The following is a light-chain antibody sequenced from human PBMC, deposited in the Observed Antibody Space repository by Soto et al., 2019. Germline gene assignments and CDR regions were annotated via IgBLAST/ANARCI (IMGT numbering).Light chain of an antibody. Sequence: EIVLTQSPGTLSLSPGERATLSCRASQSVSSNYLAGYQQKPGQAPRLLIYGASSRATGIPDRFSGSGSGTDFTLTISRLEPEDFAVYYCQQYGSSPLTFGQGTKVEIK. CDR2: GAS. J-gene: IGKJ1*01. CDR3: QQYGSSPLT. V-gene: IGKV3-20*01. CDR1: QSVSSNY.